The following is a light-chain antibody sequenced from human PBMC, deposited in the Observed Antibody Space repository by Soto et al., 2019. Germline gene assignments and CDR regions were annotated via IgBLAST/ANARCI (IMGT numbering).Light chain of an antibody. CDR1: QTISHW. V-gene: IGKV1-5*01. J-gene: IGKJ1*01. Sequence: DIHLIQSPSTLSASVGDRVTITCRASQTISHWLAWFQQKPGKAPKLLIFDASNLENGVPSRFSGSGSGTEFTLTITGLQPDDFATYYCQQYNTYWTFGQGTKVDI. CDR3: QQYNTYWT. CDR2: DAS.